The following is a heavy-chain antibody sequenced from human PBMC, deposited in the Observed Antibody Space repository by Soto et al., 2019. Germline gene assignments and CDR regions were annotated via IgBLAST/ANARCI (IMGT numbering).Heavy chain of an antibody. Sequence: QLQLQESGPGLVKPSETLSLTCTVSGGSISSSSYYWGWIRQPPGKGLEWIGSIYYSGSTYYNPSLKSRVTISVDTSKNQSSLKLSSVTAADTAVYYCASLPAPLRPYCSGGSCSVYKTGVYFDYWGQGTLVTVSS. CDR1: GGSISSSSYY. V-gene: IGHV4-39*01. J-gene: IGHJ4*02. D-gene: IGHD2-15*01. CDR2: IYYSGST. CDR3: ASLPAPLRPYCSGGSCSVYKTGVYFDY.